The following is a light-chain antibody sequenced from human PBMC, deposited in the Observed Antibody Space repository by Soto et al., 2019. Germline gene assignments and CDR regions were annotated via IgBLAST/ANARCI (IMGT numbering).Light chain of an antibody. CDR1: QGISTC. V-gene: IGKV1-27*01. J-gene: IGKJ1*01. CDR2: AAS. Sequence: DIQMTQSPSSLSASVGDRVTITCRASQGISTCLVWYQQKPGKVPKLLIYAASTLQSGVPTRFSGSGAGTDFTLTISSLQPEDVSTYCCQNYNGARRTFGQGTKEEIK. CDR3: QNYNGARRT.